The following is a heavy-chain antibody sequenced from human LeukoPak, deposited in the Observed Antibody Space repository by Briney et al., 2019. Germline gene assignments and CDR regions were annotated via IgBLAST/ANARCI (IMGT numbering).Heavy chain of an antibody. CDR1: GGSISSYY. D-gene: IGHD3-22*01. CDR3: ARGMNYYDSSGGV. Sequence: SETLSLTCTVSGGSISSYYWSWIRQPPGKGLEWIGEINHSGSTDYNPSLKSRVTISVDTSKNQFSLKLSSVTAADTAVYYCARGMNYYDSSGGVWGQGTTVTVSS. CDR2: INHSGST. V-gene: IGHV4-34*01. J-gene: IGHJ6*02.